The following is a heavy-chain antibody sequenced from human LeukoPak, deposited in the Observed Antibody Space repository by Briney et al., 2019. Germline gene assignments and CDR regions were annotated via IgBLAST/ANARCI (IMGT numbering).Heavy chain of an antibody. V-gene: IGHV1-2*02. J-gene: IGHJ5*02. D-gene: IGHD6-19*01. CDR3: ARGRGGCGGSNWFDP. CDR2: INPNSGGT. CDR1: GYIFTGYC. Sequence: GASVKVSCKASGYIFTGYCMHWVRQAPGQGLEWMGWINPNSGGTVYAQKFQGRVTMTRDMSISTAYMELNRLKSDDTAMYYCARGRGGCGGSNWFDPRGQGTLVTVSS.